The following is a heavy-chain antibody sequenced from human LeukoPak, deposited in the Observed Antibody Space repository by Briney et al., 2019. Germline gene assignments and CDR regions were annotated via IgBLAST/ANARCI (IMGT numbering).Heavy chain of an antibody. CDR1: GFSVGSNY. Sequence: SGGSLRLPCAASGFSVGSNYMSWVRQAPGKGLEWVSVIYTGGTTHYAESVMGRFTISRDDSHNTVHLHMSGLRAEDTAVYYCAREGRFQSFDYWGQGTLVAVSS. V-gene: IGHV3-53*01. J-gene: IGHJ4*02. CDR2: IYTGGTT. CDR3: AREGRFQSFDY.